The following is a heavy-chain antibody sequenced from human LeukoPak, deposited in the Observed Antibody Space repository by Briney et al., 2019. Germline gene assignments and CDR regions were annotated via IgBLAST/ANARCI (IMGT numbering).Heavy chain of an antibody. CDR3: AKDPAVAGPPNHFDY. V-gene: IGHV3-23*01. D-gene: IGHD6-19*01. CDR1: GFTFSSYA. Sequence: PGGSLRLSCAASGFTFSSYAMSWVRQAPGKGLEWVSPISGSGGSTYYADSVKGRFTTSRDNSKNTLYLQMNSLGAEDTAVYYCAKDPAVAGPPNHFDYWGKGTLVTASS. J-gene: IGHJ4*02. CDR2: ISGSGGST.